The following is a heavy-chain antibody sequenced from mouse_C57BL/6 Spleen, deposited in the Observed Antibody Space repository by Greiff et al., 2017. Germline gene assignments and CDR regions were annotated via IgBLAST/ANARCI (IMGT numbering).Heavy chain of an antibody. Sequence: EVQLQQSGAELVRPGASVKLSCTASGFNIKDDYMHWVKQRPEQGLEWIGWIDPENGDTEYASKFQGKATITADTSSNTAYLQLSSLTSEDTAVYYCTTWGGTTVVAPPWFAYWGQGTLVTVSA. V-gene: IGHV14-4*01. J-gene: IGHJ3*01. CDR2: IDPENGDT. CDR1: GFNIKDDY. CDR3: TTWGGTTVVAPPWFAY. D-gene: IGHD1-1*01.